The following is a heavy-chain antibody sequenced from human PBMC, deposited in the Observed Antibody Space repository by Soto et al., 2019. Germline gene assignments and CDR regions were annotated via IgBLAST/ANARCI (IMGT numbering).Heavy chain of an antibody. CDR3: AREKTTAGEFDY. D-gene: IGHD4-17*01. V-gene: IGHV4-31*03. CDR2: IYYSGST. J-gene: IGHJ4*02. CDR1: GGSISSGGYY. Sequence: SETLSLTCTVSGGSISSGGYYWSWIRQHPGKGLEWIGYIYYSGSTYYNPSLKSRVTISVDTSKNQFSLKLSSVAAADTAVYYCAREKTTAGEFDYWGQGTLVTVSS.